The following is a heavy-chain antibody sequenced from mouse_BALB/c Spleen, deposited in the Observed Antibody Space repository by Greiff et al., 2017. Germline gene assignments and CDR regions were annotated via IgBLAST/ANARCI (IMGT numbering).Heavy chain of an antibody. Sequence: EVQLVESGPGLVKPSQSLSLTCSVTGYSIPSGYYWNWIRQFPGNKLEWMGYISYDGSNNYNPSLKNRISITRDTSKNQFFLKLNSVTTEDTATYYCAGDYYDYDWFAYWGQGTLVTVSA. J-gene: IGHJ3*01. D-gene: IGHD2-4*01. V-gene: IGHV3-6*02. CDR1: GYSIPSGYY. CDR2: ISYDGSN. CDR3: AGDYYDYDWFAY.